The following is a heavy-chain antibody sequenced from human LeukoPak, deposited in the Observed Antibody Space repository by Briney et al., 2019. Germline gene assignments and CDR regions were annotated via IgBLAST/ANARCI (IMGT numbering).Heavy chain of an antibody. CDR3: ARTGLERFLEWLDPFDY. V-gene: IGHV1-2*02. J-gene: IGHJ4*02. CDR2: INPNSGGT. CDR1: GYTFTGYY. D-gene: IGHD3-3*01. Sequence: GASVKVSCKASGYTFTGYYMHWVRQAPGQGLEWMGWINPNSGGTNYAQKFQGRVTMTRDTSISTAYMELSRLRSDDTAVYCCARTGLERFLEWLDPFDYWGQGTLVTVSS.